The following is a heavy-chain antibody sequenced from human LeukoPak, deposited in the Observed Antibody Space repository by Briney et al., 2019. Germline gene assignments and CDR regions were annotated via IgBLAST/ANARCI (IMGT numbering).Heavy chain of an antibody. Sequence: ASVKVSCKASGYTFTSYDINWVRQATGQGLEWMGWMNPNSGNTGYAQKFQGRVTMTRNTSISTAYMELSSLRSGDTAVYYCARFYYGDYYFDYWGQGTLVTVSS. CDR2: MNPNSGNT. CDR1: GYTFTSYD. V-gene: IGHV1-8*01. J-gene: IGHJ4*02. D-gene: IGHD4-17*01. CDR3: ARFYYGDYYFDY.